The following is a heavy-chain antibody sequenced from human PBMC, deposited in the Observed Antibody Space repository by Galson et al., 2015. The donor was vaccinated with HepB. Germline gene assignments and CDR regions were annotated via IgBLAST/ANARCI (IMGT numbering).Heavy chain of an antibody. CDR3: AKNLGDSSGNDAFDI. D-gene: IGHD3-22*01. J-gene: IGHJ3*02. Sequence: SLRLSCAASGFTFSSYGMHWVRQAPGKGLEWVAVISYDGSNKYYADSVKGRFTISRDNSKNTLYLQMNSLRAEDTAVYYCAKNLGDSSGNDAFDIWGQGTMVTVSS. CDR1: GFTFSSYG. CDR2: ISYDGSNK. V-gene: IGHV3-30*18.